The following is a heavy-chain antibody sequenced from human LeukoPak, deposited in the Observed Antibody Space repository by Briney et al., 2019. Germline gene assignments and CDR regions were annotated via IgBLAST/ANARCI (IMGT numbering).Heavy chain of an antibody. CDR2: ISYDGGNK. CDR1: GFTFSSYG. D-gene: IGHD1-1*01. V-gene: IGHV3-30*18. Sequence: GGSLRLSCAASGFTFSSYGVHWVRQAPGKGLDWVAVISYDGGNKFYADSVKGRFTISRDNSKHTVYLQMNSLRAEDRAVYYWAKGRGGGTIASTDTSPEFDYWGQGTLVTVSS. CDR3: AKGRGGGTIASTDTSPEFDY. J-gene: IGHJ4*02.